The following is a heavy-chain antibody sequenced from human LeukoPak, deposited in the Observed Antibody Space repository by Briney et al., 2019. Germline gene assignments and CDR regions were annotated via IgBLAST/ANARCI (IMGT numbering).Heavy chain of an antibody. V-gene: IGHV5-51*01. CDR2: IHSTDSHA. Sequence: ESLKISCQDSGFTLTNYWIGWVRQMPGKGLEWMGIIHSTDSHAKYSPSFQGQVTISVDKSTSTAYLQWRGLKASDTAMYYCAGARHGDFRWDYWGQGTLVTVSS. J-gene: IGHJ4*02. D-gene: IGHD4-17*01. CDR3: AGARHGDFRWDY. CDR1: GFTLTNYW.